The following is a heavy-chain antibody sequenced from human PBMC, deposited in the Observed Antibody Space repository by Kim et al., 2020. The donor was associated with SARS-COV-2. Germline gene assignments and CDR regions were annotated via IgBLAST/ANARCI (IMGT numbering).Heavy chain of an antibody. V-gene: IGHV3-20*03. Sequence: DAVKGRFTICRNNAKNSLYLQMNSLRAEDTALYYCATDRSLYGQVNAFDIWGQGTMVTVSS. D-gene: IGHD2-8*01. CDR3: ATDRSLYGQVNAFDI. J-gene: IGHJ3*02.